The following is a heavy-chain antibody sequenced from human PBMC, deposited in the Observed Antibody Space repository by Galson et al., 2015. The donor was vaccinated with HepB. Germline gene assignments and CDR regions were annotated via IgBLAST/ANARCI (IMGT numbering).Heavy chain of an antibody. CDR1: GFTLSSYA. Sequence: SLRLSCAASGFTLSSYAMSWVRQAPGKGLEWVSAISGSGGSTYYADSVKGRFTVSRDNSKNTLYLQMNSLRAEDTAVYYCARANGSGALYFFDYWGQGTLVTVSS. CDR3: ARANGSGALYFFDY. CDR2: ISGSGGST. J-gene: IGHJ4*02. V-gene: IGHV3-23*01. D-gene: IGHD3-10*01.